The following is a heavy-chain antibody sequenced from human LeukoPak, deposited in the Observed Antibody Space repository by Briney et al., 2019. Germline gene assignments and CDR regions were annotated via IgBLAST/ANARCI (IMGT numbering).Heavy chain of an antibody. CDR3: ARGPKGKYYFDY. CDR2: ISYDGSNK. Sequence: GGSLRLSCAASGFSFNTYGMHWVRQAPGKGLEWVAVISYDGSNKYYADSVKGRFTISRDSSKNTLYLQMNSLRAEDTAVYYCARGPKGKYYFDYWGQGALVTVSS. J-gene: IGHJ4*02. V-gene: IGHV3-30*03. CDR1: GFSFNTYG.